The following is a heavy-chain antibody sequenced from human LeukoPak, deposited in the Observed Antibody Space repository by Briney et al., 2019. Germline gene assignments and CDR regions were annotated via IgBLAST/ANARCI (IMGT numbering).Heavy chain of an antibody. V-gene: IGHV1-8*01. D-gene: IGHD3-16*02. Sequence: ASVKVSCKASGYTFTSYDINWVRQATGQGLEWMGWMNPNTGNTGSAQRFQGRVTMTRDTSISAAYMELSSLRSEDTAVYYCARGPLVRLPSSFDPWGQGTLVTVSS. CDR1: GYTFTSYD. J-gene: IGHJ5*02. CDR3: ARGPLVRLPSSFDP. CDR2: MNPNTGNT.